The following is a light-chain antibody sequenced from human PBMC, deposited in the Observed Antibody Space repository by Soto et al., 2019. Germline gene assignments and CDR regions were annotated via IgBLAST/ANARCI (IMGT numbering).Light chain of an antibody. CDR1: SSDVGGYNY. CDR2: EVS. V-gene: IGLV2-8*01. J-gene: IGLJ1*01. CDR3: RSYAGNNNPYV. Sequence: QSALTQPPSASGSPGQSVTISCTGTSSDVGGYNYVSWYQHHPGKAPKLMVSEVSKRPSGVPDRFSGSKSGNTASLTVSGLQADDEADYYCRSYAGNNNPYVFATGTKVTV.